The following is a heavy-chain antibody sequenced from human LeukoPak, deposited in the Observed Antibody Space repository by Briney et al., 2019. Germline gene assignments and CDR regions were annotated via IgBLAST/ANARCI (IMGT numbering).Heavy chain of an antibody. CDR3: AKGGYCSGGSCYSPLYFDY. V-gene: IGHV3-23*01. J-gene: IGHJ4*02. Sequence: PGASLRLSCAASGFTFSSYAMSWVRQAPGKGLECVSAISGSGGSTYYADSVKRRFTISTDNSKNTLYLQMNSLRAEDTAVYYCAKGGYCSGGSCYSPLYFDYWGQGTLVTVSS. CDR2: ISGSGGST. D-gene: IGHD2-15*01. CDR1: GFTFSSYA.